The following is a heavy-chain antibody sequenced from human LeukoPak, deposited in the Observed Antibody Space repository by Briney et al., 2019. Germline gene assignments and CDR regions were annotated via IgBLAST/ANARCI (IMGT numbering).Heavy chain of an antibody. CDR2: ISGSGGST. J-gene: IGHJ6*02. V-gene: IGHV3-23*01. CDR1: GFTFSSYA. CDR3: AKGPYYYYGMDV. Sequence: GGSLRLSCAASGFTFSSYAMSWVRQAPGKGLEWVSAISGSGGSTYYADSVKGRYTISRDNSKNTLYLQMNSLRAEDAAVYYCAKGPYYYYGMDVWGQGTTVTVSS.